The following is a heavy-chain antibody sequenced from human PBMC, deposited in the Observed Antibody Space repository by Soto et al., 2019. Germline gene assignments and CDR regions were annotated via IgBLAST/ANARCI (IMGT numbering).Heavy chain of an antibody. CDR3: ARGSEYSSSCYYYYMDV. J-gene: IGHJ6*03. Sequence: SETLSLTCTVSGGSISSYYWSWIRQPPGKGLEWIGYIYYSGSTNYNPSLKSRVTISVDTSKNQFSLKLSSVTAADTAVYYCARGSEYSSSCYYYYMDVWGKGTTVTVSS. CDR1: GGSISSYY. CDR2: IYYSGST. D-gene: IGHD6-6*01. V-gene: IGHV4-59*01.